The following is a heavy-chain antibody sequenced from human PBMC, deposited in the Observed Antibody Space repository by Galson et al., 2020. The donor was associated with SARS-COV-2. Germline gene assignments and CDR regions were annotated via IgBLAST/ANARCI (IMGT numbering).Heavy chain of an antibody. Sequence: GSLRLSCAASGFTFSSYWMSWVRQAPGKGLEWVANIKQDGSEKYYVDSVKGRFTISRDNAKNSLYLQMNSLRAEDTAVYYCARFPFSYDSSGHPVHYFDYWGQGTLVTVSS. D-gene: IGHD3-22*01. V-gene: IGHV3-7*01. J-gene: IGHJ4*02. CDR1: GFTFSSYW. CDR3: ARFPFSYDSSGHPVHYFDY. CDR2: IKQDGSEK.